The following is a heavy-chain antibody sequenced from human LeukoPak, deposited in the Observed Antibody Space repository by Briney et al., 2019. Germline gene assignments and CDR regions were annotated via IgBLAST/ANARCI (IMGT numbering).Heavy chain of an antibody. V-gene: IGHV3-7*01. Sequence: PGGSLRLSCAASGFTFSSHWMSWVRQAPGKGLEWVANINLDGSEKYYVDSVKGRFTISRDNAKNSLYLQMNSLRAEDTAVYYCARDGVVVSKEGFDYWGQGTLVTVSS. CDR1: GFTFSSHW. J-gene: IGHJ4*02. CDR2: INLDGSEK. D-gene: IGHD2-2*01. CDR3: ARDGVVVSKEGFDY.